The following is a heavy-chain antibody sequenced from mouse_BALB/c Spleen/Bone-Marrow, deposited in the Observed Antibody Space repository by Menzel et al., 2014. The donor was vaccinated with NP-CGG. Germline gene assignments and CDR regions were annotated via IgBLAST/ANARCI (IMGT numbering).Heavy chain of an antibody. CDR3: ASLHYYGFFAY. CDR1: GFDFSRYW. V-gene: IGHV4-1*02. D-gene: IGHD1-2*01. CDR2: INPDSSTI. J-gene: IGHJ3*01. Sequence: EVKLMESRGGLVQPGGSLKLSCAASGFDFSRYWMSWVRPAPGKGLEWIGEINPDSSTINYTPPLKDKFIISRDNAKNTLYLQMSKVRSEDTALYYCASLHYYGFFAYWGQGTLVTVSA.